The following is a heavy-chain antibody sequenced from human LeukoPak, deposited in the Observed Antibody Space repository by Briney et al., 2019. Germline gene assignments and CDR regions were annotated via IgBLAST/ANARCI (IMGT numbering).Heavy chain of an antibody. V-gene: IGHV4-61*02. CDR1: GGSISSGSYY. CDR3: ARDHSALRFLEWFDSDAFDI. D-gene: IGHD3-3*01. CDR2: IYTSGST. J-gene: IGHJ3*02. Sequence: PSQTLSLTCTVSGGSISSGSYYWSWIRQPAGKGLEWIGRIYTSGSTNYNPSLKSRVTISVDTSKNQFSLKLSSVTAADAAVYYCARDHSALRFLEWFDSDAFDIWGQGTMVTVSS.